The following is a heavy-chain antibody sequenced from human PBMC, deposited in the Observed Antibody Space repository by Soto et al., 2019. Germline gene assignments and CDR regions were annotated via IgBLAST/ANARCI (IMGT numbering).Heavy chain of an antibody. J-gene: IGHJ4*02. Sequence: EVHLVESGGGLVQPGGSLKLSCATSGFTFRDSAMHWVRQASGKGLEWVGRIRSKINNYATSYGASVKGRFTISRDDSKNTAYLQMNSLKTEDTAVYYCTRHDDYIWGSHGYGGQGTLVTVSS. D-gene: IGHD3-16*01. CDR3: TRHDDYIWGSHGY. V-gene: IGHV3-73*01. CDR2: IRSKINNYAT. CDR1: GFTFRDSA.